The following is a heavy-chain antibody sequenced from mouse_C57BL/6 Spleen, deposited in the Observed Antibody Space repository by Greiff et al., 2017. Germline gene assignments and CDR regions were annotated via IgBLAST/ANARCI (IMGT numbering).Heavy chain of an antibody. V-gene: IGHV1-82*01. CDR3: ARRVTTVVATEAMDY. CDR2: IYPGDGDT. J-gene: IGHJ4*01. D-gene: IGHD1-1*01. CDR1: GYAFSSSW. Sequence: QVQLQQSGPELVKPGASVKISCKASGYAFSSSWMNWVKQRPGKGLEWIGRIYPGDGDTNYNGKFKGKATLTADKSSSTAYMQLSSLTSEDSAVYFCARRVTTVVATEAMDYWGQGTSVTVSS.